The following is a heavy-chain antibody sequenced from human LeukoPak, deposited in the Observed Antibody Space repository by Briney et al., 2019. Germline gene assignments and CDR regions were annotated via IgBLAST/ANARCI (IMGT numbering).Heavy chain of an antibody. D-gene: IGHD2-15*01. J-gene: IGHJ4*02. V-gene: IGHV3-7*05. CDR1: GFSLSTYW. CDR3: ARDRDNITCPHDY. CDR2: IKQDRSEK. Sequence: GGSLRLSCAASGFSLSTYWMSWVRQAPGKGLEWVANIKQDRSEKYYVDSVKGRFTISRDNAKRSLYLQMNSLRAEDTAVFYCARDRDNITCPHDYWGEGTLVTVSS.